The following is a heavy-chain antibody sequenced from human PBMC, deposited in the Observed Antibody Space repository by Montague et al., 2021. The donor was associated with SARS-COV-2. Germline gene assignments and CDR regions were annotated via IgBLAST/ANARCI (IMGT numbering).Heavy chain of an antibody. V-gene: IGHV4-39*01. CDR1: GGSISSSSYY. J-gene: IGHJ4*02. Sequence: SETLSLTCTVSGGSISSSSYYWGWIRQPPGKGLEWIGSIYYSGSTYYNPSLKGRVTISVDTSKNQFSLKLSSVTAADTAVYYCARHGKTRIAMIVVVIGYFDYWGQGTRVTVSS. CDR3: ARHGKTRIAMIVVVIGYFDY. D-gene: IGHD3-22*01. CDR2: IYYSGST.